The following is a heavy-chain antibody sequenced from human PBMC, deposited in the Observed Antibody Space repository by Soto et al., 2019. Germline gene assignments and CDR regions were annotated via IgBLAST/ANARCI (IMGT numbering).Heavy chain of an antibody. V-gene: IGHV3-53*01. CDR3: ARQGYDGLDDAFDI. Sequence: PGGSLRLSCAVSGFTVSNNYMSWVRQAPGKGLEGVSVIYSGGYTAYGDSVKGRFAISRDNSRNTLYLQMNSLTAEDTAVYYCARQGYDGLDDAFDIWGQGTMVTVAS. CDR2: IYSGGYT. CDR1: GFTVSNNY. D-gene: IGHD5-12*01. J-gene: IGHJ3*02.